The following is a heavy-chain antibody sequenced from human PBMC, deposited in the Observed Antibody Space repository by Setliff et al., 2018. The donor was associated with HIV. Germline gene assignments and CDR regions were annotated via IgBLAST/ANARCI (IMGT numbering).Heavy chain of an antibody. Sequence: GASVKVSCKTSGYTFTGYYIHWVRQVPGQGLEWMGRINPNTGGTDYAQKFQGRVTMTGDTSISTAYMELSRLRSEDTAVYYCAFWSGYSRPYYYYYGMGVWGQGTTVTVSS. CDR3: AFWSGYSRPYYYYYGMGV. CDR2: INPNTGGT. CDR1: GYTFTGYY. J-gene: IGHJ6*02. V-gene: IGHV1-2*06. D-gene: IGHD3-3*01.